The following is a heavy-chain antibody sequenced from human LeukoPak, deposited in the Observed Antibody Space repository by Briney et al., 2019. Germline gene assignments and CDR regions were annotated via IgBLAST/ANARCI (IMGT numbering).Heavy chain of an antibody. CDR3: ARDGLYYSRGYRRYFQH. V-gene: IGHV3-74*01. D-gene: IGHD3-22*01. Sequence: GGSLRLSCAASGFTFSSYWMHWVRQAPGKGLVWVSRINSDGSSTSYADSVKGRFTISRDNAKNSLYLQMNRLRAEDTAVYYCARDGLYYSRGYRRYFQHWGQGTLVTVSS. J-gene: IGHJ1*01. CDR2: INSDGSST. CDR1: GFTFSSYW.